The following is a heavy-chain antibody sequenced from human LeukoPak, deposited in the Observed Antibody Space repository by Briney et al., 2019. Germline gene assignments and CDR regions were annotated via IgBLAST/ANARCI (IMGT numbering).Heavy chain of an antibody. J-gene: IGHJ3*02. Sequence: ASVKVSCKASGYTFTSYYMHWVRQAPGQGLEWMGIINPSGGSTSYAQKFQGRVTMTRNTSISTAYMELSSLRSEDTAVYYCARGTYYYDSSGYYYGPSDDAFDIWGQGTMVTVSS. CDR3: ARGTYYYDSSGYYYGPSDDAFDI. V-gene: IGHV1-46*01. CDR2: INPSGGST. CDR1: GYTFTSYY. D-gene: IGHD3-22*01.